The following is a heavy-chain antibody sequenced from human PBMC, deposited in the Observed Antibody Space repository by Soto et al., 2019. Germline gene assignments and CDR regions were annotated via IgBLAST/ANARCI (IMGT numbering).Heavy chain of an antibody. D-gene: IGHD3-22*01. Sequence: PGGSLRLSCAASGFTFSSYAMHWVRQAPGKGLEWVAVISYDGSNKYYADSVKGRFTISRDNSKNTLYLQMNSLRAEDTAVYYCARDRKRSYYYDSSGSGDYWGQGTLVTVSS. CDR3: ARDRKRSYYYDSSGSGDY. CDR1: GFTFSSYA. J-gene: IGHJ4*02. V-gene: IGHV3-30-3*01. CDR2: ISYDGSNK.